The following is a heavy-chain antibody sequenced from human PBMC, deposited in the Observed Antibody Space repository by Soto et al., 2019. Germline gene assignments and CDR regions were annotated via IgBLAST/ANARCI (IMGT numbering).Heavy chain of an antibody. CDR3: ARGLLFSSGYYHVDYFHH. V-gene: IGHV4-34*01. J-gene: IGHJ1*01. CDR1: GGSFSGYF. CDR2: INHSGNT. Sequence: PSETLSLXCAVYGGSFSGYFWTWIRQPPGKGLEWIGEINHSGNTNYSPSLKSRVTISLDTSKNQFSLKLSSVTAADTAVYYCARGLLFSSGYYHVDYFHHWGQGTFVTVSS. D-gene: IGHD3-22*01.